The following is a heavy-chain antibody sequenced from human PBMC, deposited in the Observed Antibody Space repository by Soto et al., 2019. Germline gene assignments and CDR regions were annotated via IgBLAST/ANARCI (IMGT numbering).Heavy chain of an antibody. CDR2: IKQDGSEK. V-gene: IGHV3-7*01. D-gene: IGHD4-4*01. CDR1: GFTFSSYW. CDR3: ARGDYSPSFDY. J-gene: IGHJ4*02. Sequence: GGSLRLSCAASGFTFSSYWMSWVRQAPGKGLEWVANIKQDGSEKYYVDSVKGRFTIPRDNAKNSLYLQMNSLRAEDTAVYYCARGDYSPSFDYWGQGTLVTVSS.